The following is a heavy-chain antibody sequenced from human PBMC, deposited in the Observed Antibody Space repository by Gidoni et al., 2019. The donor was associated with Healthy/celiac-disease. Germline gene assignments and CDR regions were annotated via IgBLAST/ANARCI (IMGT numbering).Heavy chain of an antibody. CDR1: GFTVRSNY. CDR2: IYSVGST. Sequence: EVQLVETGGGLIQPGGSLRLSCEASGFTVRSNYMSCVRQAPGKGMEWVSFIYSVGSTYYADSVKGRFTISRDNSKNTLYLQMNSLRAEDTAVYYCASPHYWGQGTLVTVSS. V-gene: IGHV3-53*02. CDR3: ASPHY. J-gene: IGHJ4*02.